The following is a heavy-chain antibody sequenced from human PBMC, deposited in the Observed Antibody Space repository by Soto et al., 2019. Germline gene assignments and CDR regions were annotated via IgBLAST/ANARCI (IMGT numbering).Heavy chain of an antibody. J-gene: IGHJ4*02. CDR2: IYYSGNT. D-gene: IGHD3-16*01. CDR3: AREGGESSDGLYYFDS. CDR1: GGSTSSDNY. Sequence: TSETLSLTCTVSGGSTSSDNYWSWIRQPPGKGLEWIGDIYYSGNTYYNPSLKSRLAISIDTSKNQFSLKLSSVTAADTAVYFCAREGGESSDGLYYFDSWGQGSLVTV. V-gene: IGHV4-30-4*01.